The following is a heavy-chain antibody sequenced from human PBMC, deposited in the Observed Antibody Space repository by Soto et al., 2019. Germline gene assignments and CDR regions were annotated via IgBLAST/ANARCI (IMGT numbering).Heavy chain of an antibody. CDR3: ARVGAARPGGYYYYGMDV. D-gene: IGHD6-6*01. V-gene: IGHV3-33*01. CDR2: IWYDGSNK. Sequence: GGSLRLSCAASGFTFSSYGMHWVRQAPGKGLEWVAVIWYDGSNKYYADSVKGRFTISRDNSKNTLYLQMNSLRAEDTAVYYCARVGAARPGGYYYYGMDVWGQGTTVTVSS. J-gene: IGHJ6*02. CDR1: GFTFSSYG.